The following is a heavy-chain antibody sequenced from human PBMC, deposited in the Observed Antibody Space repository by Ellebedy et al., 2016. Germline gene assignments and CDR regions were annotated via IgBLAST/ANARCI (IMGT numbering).Heavy chain of an antibody. V-gene: IGHV4-59*13. Sequence: SETLSLTXTVSGGSISSYYWSWIRQPPGKGLEWIGYIYYSGSTNYNPSLKSRVTISVDTSKNQFSLKLSSVTAADTAVYYCARESNSDFWSGLPAYYYMDVWGKGTTVTVSS. J-gene: IGHJ6*03. D-gene: IGHD3-3*01. CDR2: IYYSGST. CDR1: GGSISSYY. CDR3: ARESNSDFWSGLPAYYYMDV.